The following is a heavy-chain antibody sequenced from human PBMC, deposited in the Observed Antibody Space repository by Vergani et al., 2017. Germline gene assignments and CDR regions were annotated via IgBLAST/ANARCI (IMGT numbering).Heavy chain of an antibody. CDR1: GFSLSTSGVG. CDR3: AHTDLWTGYYNFDY. Sequence: QSTLKESGPTLVKPTQTLTLTCTFSGFSLSTSGVGVGWIRQPPGKALEWLALIYWNDDKRYSPSLKSRITITKDTSKNQVVLTMTNMDPVDTATYYCAHTDLWTGYYNFDYWGQGTLVTVSS. D-gene: IGHD3/OR15-3a*01. V-gene: IGHV2-5*01. J-gene: IGHJ4*02. CDR2: IYWNDDK.